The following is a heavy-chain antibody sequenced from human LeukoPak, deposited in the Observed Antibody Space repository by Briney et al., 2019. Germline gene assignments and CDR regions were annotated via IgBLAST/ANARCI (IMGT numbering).Heavy chain of an antibody. Sequence: SETLSLTCTVSGGSISSPNSYWGWIRQPPGKGLEWIASLYYSGSAYHSPSLKSRVTISVDRSKNQFSLKLYSVTAADPAVYYCARHVYCGGNCYRDDYYYYIDVWGTGTTVTVSS. CDR2: LYYSGSA. CDR1: GGSISSPNSY. CDR3: ARHVYCGGNCYRDDYYYYIDV. J-gene: IGHJ6*03. D-gene: IGHD2-21*01. V-gene: IGHV4-39*01.